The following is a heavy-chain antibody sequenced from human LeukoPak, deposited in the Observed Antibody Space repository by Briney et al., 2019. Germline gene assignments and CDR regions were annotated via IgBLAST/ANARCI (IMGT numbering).Heavy chain of an antibody. V-gene: IGHV3-7*05. CDR1: GFTFSSYA. Sequence: GGSLRLSCAASGFTFSSYAMSWVRQAPGKGLEWVANIKQDGNEKYYVDSVKGRFTISRDNTKNSLYLQMNSLRAEDTAVYYCARDHDSTPFDFWGQGTLVTVSS. J-gene: IGHJ4*02. D-gene: IGHD3-22*01. CDR3: ARDHDSTPFDF. CDR2: IKQDGNEK.